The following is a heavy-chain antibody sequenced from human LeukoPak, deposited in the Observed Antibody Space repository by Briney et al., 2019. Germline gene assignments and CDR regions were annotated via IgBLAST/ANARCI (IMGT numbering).Heavy chain of an antibody. J-gene: IGHJ3*02. V-gene: IGHV3-23*01. CDR3: ARALERDDAFDI. CDR1: GFTFSSHG. Sequence: AGGTLRLSCAASGFTFSSHGMNWVRQAPGKGLEWVSGIGGSGGFITYYADSVKGRFTVSRDNSKNTLYLQMNSLRAEDTAVYYCARALERDDAFDIWGQGTMVTVSS. CDR2: IGGSGGFIT. D-gene: IGHD1-1*01.